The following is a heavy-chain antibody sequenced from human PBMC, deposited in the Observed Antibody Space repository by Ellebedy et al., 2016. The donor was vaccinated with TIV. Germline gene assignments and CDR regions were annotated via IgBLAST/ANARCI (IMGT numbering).Heavy chain of an antibody. CDR3: ARGRSGFDAFDM. V-gene: IGHV3-30-3*01. J-gene: IGHJ3*02. CDR2: ISFDGSNN. D-gene: IGHD6-25*01. Sequence: GESLKISCAVSGFTLSTYTMHWVRQAPGKGLEWVAVISFDGSNNHYADSVKGRFSIYRDNSKNTLYLQMNSLRSEDTAVYYCARGRSGFDAFDMWGQGTVVTVSS. CDR1: GFTLSTYT.